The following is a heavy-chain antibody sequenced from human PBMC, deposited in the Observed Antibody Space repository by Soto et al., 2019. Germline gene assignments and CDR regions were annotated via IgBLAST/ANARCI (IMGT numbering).Heavy chain of an antibody. CDR2: ISGSGGST. J-gene: IGHJ6*03. V-gene: IGHV3-23*01. D-gene: IGHD6-13*01. CDR1: GFTFSSYA. CDR3: ATSALYSSSWYAGSPDLPDYYYYLDV. Sequence: PGGSLRLSCAASGFTFSSYAMSWVRQAPGKGLEWVSAISGSGGSTYYADSVKGRFTISRDNSKNTLYLQMNSLRAEDTAVYYCATSALYSSSWYAGSPDLPDYYYYLDVWGKGTTVTVSS.